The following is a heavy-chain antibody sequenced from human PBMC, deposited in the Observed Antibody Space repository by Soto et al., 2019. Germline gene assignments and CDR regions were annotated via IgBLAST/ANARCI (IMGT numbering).Heavy chain of an antibody. CDR1: GFTSSNAW. J-gene: IGHJ6*02. Sequence: GGSRRLSGPPSGFTSSNAWMSWLRQPPGKGVEWVGRIKSKTDGGTTDYAAPVKGRFTISRDDSKNTLYLQMNSLKTEDTAVYYCTTLSITIFGVVLMDVWGQGTTVTVSS. CDR2: IKSKTDGGTT. CDR3: TTLSITIFGVVLMDV. V-gene: IGHV3-15*01. D-gene: IGHD3-3*01.